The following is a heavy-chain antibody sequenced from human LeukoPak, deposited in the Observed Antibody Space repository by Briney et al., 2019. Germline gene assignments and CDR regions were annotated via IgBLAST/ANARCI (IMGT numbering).Heavy chain of an antibody. D-gene: IGHD1-26*01. CDR1: GYTFTGYY. J-gene: IGHJ4*02. CDR3: ARDWARVVGDHDY. V-gene: IGHV1-2*02. Sequence: ASVKVSCKASGYTFTGYYMHWVRQAPGQGLEWMGWINPNSGGTNYTQKFQGRVTMTRDTSISTAYMELSRLRSDDTAVYYCARDWARVVGDHDYWGQGTLVTVSS. CDR2: INPNSGGT.